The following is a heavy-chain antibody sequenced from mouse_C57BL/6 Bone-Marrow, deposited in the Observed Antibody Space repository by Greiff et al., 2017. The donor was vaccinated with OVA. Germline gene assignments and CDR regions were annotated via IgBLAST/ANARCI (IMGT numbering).Heavy chain of an antibody. V-gene: IGHV7-1*01. J-gene: IGHJ4*01. CDR1: GFTFSDFY. CDR3: ARDAYYSNYDYAMDY. CDR2: SRNKANDYTT. D-gene: IGHD2-5*01. Sequence: EVQVVESGGGLVQSGRSLRLSCATSGFTFSDFYMEWVRQAPGKGLEWIAASRNKANDYTTEYSASVKGRFIVSRDTSHSILYLQMNALRAEDTAVYYCARDAYYSNYDYAMDYWGQGTSVTVSS.